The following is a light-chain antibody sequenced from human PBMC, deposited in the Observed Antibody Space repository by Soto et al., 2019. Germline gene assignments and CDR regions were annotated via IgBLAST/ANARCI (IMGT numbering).Light chain of an antibody. J-gene: IGLJ2*01. CDR2: EVT. Sequence: QSVLTQPASVSGSPGQSITISCTGTSSDVGGYNYVSWYQQHPGKAPKSMIYEVTKRPSGVSSRFSGSKSGNTASLTISGLQAEDEAEYYCSSYTSSSAHVVFGGGTKLTVL. V-gene: IGLV2-14*01. CDR3: SSYTSSSAHVV. CDR1: SSDVGGYNY.